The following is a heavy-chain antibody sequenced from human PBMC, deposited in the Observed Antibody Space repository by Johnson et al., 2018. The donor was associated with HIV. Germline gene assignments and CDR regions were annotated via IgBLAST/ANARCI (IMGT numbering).Heavy chain of an antibody. CDR1: GFTFDDYG. V-gene: IGHV3-20*04. D-gene: IGHD3-22*01. CDR3: ARSEVSSGYYYTPFVDAFDI. Sequence: VQLVESGGGVVRPGGSLRLSCAASGFTFDDYGMSWVRQAPGKGLEWVSGIHWNGGSTGSADSVKGRFTISRDNAKNSLYLQMNSLRAEDTALYYCARSEVSSGYYYTPFVDAFDIWGQGTMVTVSS. J-gene: IGHJ3*02. CDR2: IHWNGGST.